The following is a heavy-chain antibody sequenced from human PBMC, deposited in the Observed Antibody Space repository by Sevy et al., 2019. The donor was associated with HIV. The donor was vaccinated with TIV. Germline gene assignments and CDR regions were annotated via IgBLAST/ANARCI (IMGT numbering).Heavy chain of an antibody. J-gene: IGHJ3*02. CDR3: AKDAFTSIAVAGTDAFDI. D-gene: IGHD6-19*01. CDR2: ISGSGGST. CDR1: GFTFSSYA. V-gene: IGHV3-23*01. Sequence: GGSLRLSCAASGFTFSSYAMSWVRQAPGKGLEWVSAISGSGGSTYYADSVKGRFTIPRDNSKNTLYLQMNSLRAEDTVVYYCAKDAFTSIAVAGTDAFDIWGQGTMVTVSS.